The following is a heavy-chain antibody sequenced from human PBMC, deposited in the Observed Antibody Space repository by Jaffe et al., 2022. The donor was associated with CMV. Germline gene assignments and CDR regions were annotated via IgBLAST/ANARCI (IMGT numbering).Heavy chain of an antibody. J-gene: IGHJ3*02. Sequence: EVQLVESGGGLVQPGGSLKLSCAASGFTFSGSAMHWVRQASGKGLEWVGRIRSKANSYATAYAASVKGRFTISRDDSKNTAYLQMNSLKTEDTAVYYCTRLDSSSWFRRIEAFDIWGQGTMVTVSS. V-gene: IGHV3-73*01. CDR1: GFTFSGSA. D-gene: IGHD6-13*01. CDR2: IRSKANSYAT. CDR3: TRLDSSSWFRRIEAFDI.